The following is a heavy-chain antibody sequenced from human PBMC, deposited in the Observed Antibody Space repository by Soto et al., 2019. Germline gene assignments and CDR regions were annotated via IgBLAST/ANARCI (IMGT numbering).Heavy chain of an antibody. CDR2: ISSSSSTI. V-gene: IGHV3-48*02. Sequence: PEGSLRLSCAASGFTFSSYSMNWVRQAPGTGLEWVSYISSSSSTIYYADSVKGRFTISRDNAKNSLYLQMNSLRDEDTAVYYCARDPLGYSYGYYYGMDVWGQGTTVTVSS. D-gene: IGHD5-18*01. CDR1: GFTFSSYS. CDR3: ARDPLGYSYGYYYGMDV. J-gene: IGHJ6*02.